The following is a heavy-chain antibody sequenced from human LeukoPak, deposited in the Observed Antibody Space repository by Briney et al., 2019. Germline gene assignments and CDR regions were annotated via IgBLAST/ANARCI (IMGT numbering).Heavy chain of an antibody. Sequence: GGSLRLSCSASGFAFSTYLMHWVRQAPGKGLECIAGIDSNGGRTYYADSVKGRFTISRDNSKSTLYLQMNSLRAEDTAVYYCAKGLGVSSGWLKWLDPWGQGTLVTVSS. CDR1: GFAFSTYL. D-gene: IGHD6-19*01. CDR3: AKGLGVSSGWLKWLDP. V-gene: IGHV3-64*04. J-gene: IGHJ5*02. CDR2: IDSNGGRT.